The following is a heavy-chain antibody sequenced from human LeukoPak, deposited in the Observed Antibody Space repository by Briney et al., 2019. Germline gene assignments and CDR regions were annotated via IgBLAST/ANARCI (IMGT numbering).Heavy chain of an antibody. Sequence: GGSLRLSCAASGFTFSSYSMSWVRQAPGKGLEWVSSISSSSSYIYYADSVKGRFTISRDNAKNSLYLQMNSLRAEDTAVYYCASDPRVGRGAFEIWGQGTMVTVSS. V-gene: IGHV3-21*01. J-gene: IGHJ3*02. D-gene: IGHD1-26*01. CDR2: ISSSSSYI. CDR3: ASDPRVGRGAFEI. CDR1: GFTFSSYS.